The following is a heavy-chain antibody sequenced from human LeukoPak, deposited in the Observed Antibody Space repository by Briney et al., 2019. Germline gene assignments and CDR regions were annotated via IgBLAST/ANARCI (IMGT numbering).Heavy chain of an antibody. V-gene: IGHV1-69*13. CDR3: ARGSRITMVRGVTTPNLDAFDI. D-gene: IGHD3-10*01. Sequence: ASVKVSCKASGGTFSSYAISWVRQAPGQGLEWMGGIIPIFGTANYAQKFQGRVTITADESTSTAYMELSSLRSEDTAMYYCARGSRITMVRGVTTPNLDAFDIWGQGTMVTVSS. CDR2: IIPIFGTA. CDR1: GGTFSSYA. J-gene: IGHJ3*02.